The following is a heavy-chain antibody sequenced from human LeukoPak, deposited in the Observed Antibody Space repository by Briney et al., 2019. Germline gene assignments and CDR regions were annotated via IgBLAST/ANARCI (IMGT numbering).Heavy chain of an antibody. CDR2: IYYSGST. D-gene: IGHD3-9*01. Sequence: SGTLSLTCTVSGGSVSSGSYYWSWIRQPPGKGLEWIGYIYYSGSTNYNPSLKSRVTISVDTSKNQFSLKLSSVTAADTAVYYCASSGFFDWSSFDYWGQGTLVTVSS. CDR3: ASSGFFDWSSFDY. V-gene: IGHV4-61*01. J-gene: IGHJ4*02. CDR1: GGSVSSGSYY.